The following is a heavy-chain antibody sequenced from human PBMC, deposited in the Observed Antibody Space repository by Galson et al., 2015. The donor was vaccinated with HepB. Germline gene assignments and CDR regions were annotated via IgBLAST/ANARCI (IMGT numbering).Heavy chain of an antibody. CDR3: TTYQLPGR. CDR1: GFTFSDTW. J-gene: IGHJ4*02. Sequence: SLRLSCAASGFTFSDTWMSWVRQAPGKGLEWIGRIKRKPEDETVDYAVPVKGRFTISREDSKNTLYLQLNSLKSEDTAMYYCTTYQLPGRWGQGTLVTVSS. D-gene: IGHD2-2*01. CDR2: IKRKPEDETV. V-gene: IGHV3-15*01.